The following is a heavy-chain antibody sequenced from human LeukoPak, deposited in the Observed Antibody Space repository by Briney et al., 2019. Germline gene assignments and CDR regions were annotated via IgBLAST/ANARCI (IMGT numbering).Heavy chain of an antibody. V-gene: IGHV3-23*01. CDR1: GFTFSSYA. D-gene: IGHD3-22*01. CDR3: AKGQSYYDSIPNYFDY. J-gene: IGHJ4*02. Sequence: GGSLRLSCAASGFTFSSYAMSWVRQAPGKGLEWVSAISGSGGSTYYADSVKGRFTISRDNSKNTLYLQMNSLRAEDTAVYYCAKGQSYYDSIPNYFDYWGQGTLVTVSS. CDR2: ISGSGGST.